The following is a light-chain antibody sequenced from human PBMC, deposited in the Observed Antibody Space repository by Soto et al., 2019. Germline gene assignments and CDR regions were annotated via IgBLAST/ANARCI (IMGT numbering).Light chain of an antibody. CDR2: GAS. CDR1: QSVSRN. J-gene: IGKJ2*01. CDR3: QQYGDWPPDT. V-gene: IGKV3-15*01. Sequence: EVVLTQSPATLSVSPGDRATLSCRASQSVSRNLAWYQQKPGQAPRLLIYGASTRATGVPARFSGSGSATEFTLSISRLQSEDVAVYYCQQYGDWPPDTFGQGTKLEI.